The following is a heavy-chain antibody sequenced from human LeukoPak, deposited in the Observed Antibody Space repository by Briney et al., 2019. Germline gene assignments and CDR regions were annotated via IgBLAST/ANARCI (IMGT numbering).Heavy chain of an antibody. J-gene: IGHJ4*02. CDR2: FDPEDGET. Sequence: ASVKVSCKVSGYTLTELSMHWVRQAPGKGLEWMGGFDPEDGETIYAQKFQGRVTMTRDTSTSTVYMELSSLRSEDTAVYYCARVLSSSWPDYWGQGTLVTVSS. CDR3: ARVLSSSWPDY. V-gene: IGHV1-24*01. D-gene: IGHD6-13*01. CDR1: GYTLTELS.